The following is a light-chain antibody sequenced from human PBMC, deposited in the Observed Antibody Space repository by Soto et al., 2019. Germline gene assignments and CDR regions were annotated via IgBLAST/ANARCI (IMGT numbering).Light chain of an antibody. Sequence: EIVLTQSPGTLSLSPGERATLSCRASQSVSSSYLAWYQQKPGQAPRLLIYGASSRATGIPDRFSGSGSGTDFTLTISRLEPEDFAVYYCQHFGIPPWTFGQGTKVEIK. CDR3: QHFGIPPWT. V-gene: IGKV3-20*01. J-gene: IGKJ1*01. CDR2: GAS. CDR1: QSVSSSY.